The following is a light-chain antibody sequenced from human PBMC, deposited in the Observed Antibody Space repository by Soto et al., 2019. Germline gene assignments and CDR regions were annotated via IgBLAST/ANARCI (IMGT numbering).Light chain of an antibody. J-gene: IGKJ2*01. Sequence: AIQMTQSPSSLSASVGDRVAITCRASQDIRTELFWFQQHPGKAPQLLIYAASTLQSVVPSRFSGSGSGTVFTLTISSLQPDDFATYYCLQDYNYPRTFGPGTRLEIK. CDR1: QDIRTE. CDR2: AAS. CDR3: LQDYNYPRT. V-gene: IGKV1-6*01.